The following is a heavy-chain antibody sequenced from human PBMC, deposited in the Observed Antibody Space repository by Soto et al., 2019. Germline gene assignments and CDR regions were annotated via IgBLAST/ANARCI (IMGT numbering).Heavy chain of an antibody. V-gene: IGHV3-21*01. D-gene: IGHD5-12*01. Sequence: PGGSLRRACVASGFTVSNHSITWSRQAPGKGLEWVSSISRSSSHMFYADSVRGRFTISRDNAKNSVYLEMNSLRAEDTAVYYCANHDYGGNRVWGQGTLVTVSS. CDR3: ANHDYGGNRV. CDR2: ISRSSSHM. J-gene: IGHJ4*02. CDR1: GFTVSNHS.